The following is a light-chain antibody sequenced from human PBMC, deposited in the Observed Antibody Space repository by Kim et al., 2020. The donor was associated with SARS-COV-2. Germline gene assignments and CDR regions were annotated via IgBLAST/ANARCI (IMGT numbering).Light chain of an antibody. CDR3: QSYDNSLGVDVV. V-gene: IGLV1-40*01. CDR2: GNT. J-gene: IGLJ2*01. Sequence: QSVLTQPPSVSGAPGQRVTISCTGNSSNIGAGSDVHWYHHLPGAAPKLLIYGNTNRPSGVPGRFSGSTSGTSASLAITGLQADDEADYYCQSYDNSLGVDVVFGGGTQLTVL. CDR1: SSNIGAGSD.